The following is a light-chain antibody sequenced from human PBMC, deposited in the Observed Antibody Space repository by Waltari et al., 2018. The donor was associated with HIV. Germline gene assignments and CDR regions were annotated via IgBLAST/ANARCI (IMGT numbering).Light chain of an antibody. Sequence: QSVLTQSPSVSGTPGQRVIIFCSGSTSNIGDNSVNWYQQIPGTAPKLLIHSTNQRPSGVPDRFSGSKSGTSASLAINGLQSEDEAVYFCASWDDSRTGLYVFGTGTKVTVL. V-gene: IGLV1-44*01. J-gene: IGLJ1*01. CDR2: STN. CDR1: TSNIGDNS. CDR3: ASWDDSRTGLYV.